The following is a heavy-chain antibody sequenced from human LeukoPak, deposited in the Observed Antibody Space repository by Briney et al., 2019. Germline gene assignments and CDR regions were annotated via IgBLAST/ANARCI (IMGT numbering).Heavy chain of an antibody. V-gene: IGHV3-30*04. Sequence: PGGSLRLSCAASGFTFSSYAMHWVRQAPGKGLEWVAVISYDGSNKYYADSVKGRFTISRDNSKNTLYLQMNSLRAEDTAVYYCARDGPHFIAVAGNGARLYYYYYMDVWGKGTTVTVSS. J-gene: IGHJ6*03. D-gene: IGHD6-19*01. CDR1: GFTFSSYA. CDR3: ARDGPHFIAVAGNGARLYYYYYMDV. CDR2: ISYDGSNK.